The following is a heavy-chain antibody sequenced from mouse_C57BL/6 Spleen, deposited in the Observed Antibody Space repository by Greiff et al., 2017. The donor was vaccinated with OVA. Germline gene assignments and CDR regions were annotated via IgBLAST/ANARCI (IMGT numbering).Heavy chain of an antibody. V-gene: IGHV1-53*01. J-gene: IGHJ2*01. Sequence: QVQLQQPGTELVKPGASVKLSCKASGYTFTSDWMHWVKQRPGQGLEWIGNINPSNGGTNYNEKFKRKATLTVDKYSSTAYMQLSSLTSEDSAVYYCANIYHGYDERVFDYWGEVTTLTVSS. CDR1: GYTFTSDW. CDR2: INPSNGGT. CDR3: ANIYHGYDERVFDY. D-gene: IGHD2-2*01.